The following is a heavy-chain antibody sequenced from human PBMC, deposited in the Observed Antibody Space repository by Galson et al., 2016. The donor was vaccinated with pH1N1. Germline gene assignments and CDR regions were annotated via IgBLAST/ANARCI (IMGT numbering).Heavy chain of an antibody. V-gene: IGHV3-11*04. Sequence: LRLSCAVSGFTFGDYYMGWIRQAPGKGLECLSYISPSGATQHYTDSVKGRFTISRDNAKNSLFLQMNSLRAEDTATYFCARDGGAFQMRFDPWGQGSLVTVSS. D-gene: IGHD4-17*01. CDR2: ISPSGATQ. J-gene: IGHJ5*02. CDR1: GFTFGDYY. CDR3: ARDGGAFQMRFDP.